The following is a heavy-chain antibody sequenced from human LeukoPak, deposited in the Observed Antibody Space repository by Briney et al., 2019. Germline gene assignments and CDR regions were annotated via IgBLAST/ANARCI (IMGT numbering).Heavy chain of an antibody. CDR1: GFTFSNYA. CDR3: ATEGKYYDLDY. V-gene: IGHV3-7*01. Sequence: GGSLRLSCAASGFTFSNYAMSWVRQAPGKGLEWVANINQDGSGKYHVDSVQGRFTISRDNAENSLYLQMNSLRAEDTAVYYCATEGKYYDLDYWGQGTLVTVSS. CDR2: INQDGSGK. J-gene: IGHJ4*02. D-gene: IGHD3-22*01.